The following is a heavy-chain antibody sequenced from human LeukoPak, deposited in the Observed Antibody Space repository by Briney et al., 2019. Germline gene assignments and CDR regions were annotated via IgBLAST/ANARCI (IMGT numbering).Heavy chain of an antibody. J-gene: IGHJ5*02. CDR3: ARAFGYCGGDCYPVGWFDP. D-gene: IGHD2-21*01. CDR2: IYTSGST. V-gene: IGHV4-61*02. CDR1: GGSISSGSFY. Sequence: PSETLSLTCTVSGGSISSGSFYWSWIRQPAGKGLEWIGRIYTSGSTNYNPSLKSRVTISVDTSKNQFSLKLSSVTAADTAVYYCARAFGYCGGDCYPVGWFDPWGQGTLVTVSS.